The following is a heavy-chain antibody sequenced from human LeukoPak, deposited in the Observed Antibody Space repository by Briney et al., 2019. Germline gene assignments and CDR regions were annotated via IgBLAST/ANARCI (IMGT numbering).Heavy chain of an antibody. V-gene: IGHV3-30*04. CDR1: GFTFSSYA. CDR2: ISYDGSNK. Sequence: PGGSLRLSCAASGFTFSSYAMHWVRQAPGKGLEWVAVISYDGSNKYYADSVKGRFTISRDNSKNTLYLQMNSLRAEDTAVYYCARDQFKTDCSSTSCPPSTWGQGTLVTVSS. J-gene: IGHJ5*02. CDR3: ARDQFKTDCSSTSCPPST. D-gene: IGHD2-2*01.